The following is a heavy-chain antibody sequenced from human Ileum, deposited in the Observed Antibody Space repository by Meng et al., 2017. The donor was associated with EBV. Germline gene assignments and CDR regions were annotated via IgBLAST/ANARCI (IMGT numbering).Heavy chain of an antibody. V-gene: IGHV3-23*01. CDR2: ISGRGGRT. Sequence: EVQLLESGGGLVQPGGSLRLSCGASGFILSSYAMRWVRQAPGKGLEGVSVISGRGGRTDYADSVRGRFTITRDNSKNTVFLHMNSLRAEDTAVYYCAKGFHYRESSGHSSFDYWGQVTLVTVSS. CDR3: AKGFHYRESSGHSSFDY. D-gene: IGHD3-22*01. J-gene: IGHJ4*02. CDR1: GFILSSYA.